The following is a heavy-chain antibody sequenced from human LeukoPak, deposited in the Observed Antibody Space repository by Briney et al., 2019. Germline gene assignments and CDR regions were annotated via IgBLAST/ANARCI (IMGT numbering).Heavy chain of an antibody. CDR1: GFTFSSYA. CDR3: AKRAYYYDSSGYYYFDY. Sequence: GGSLRLSCAASGFTFSSYAMSWVRQAPGKGLECVSAISGSGGSTYYADSVKGRFTISRDNSKNTLYLQMNSLRAEDTAVYYCAKRAYYYDSSGYYYFDYWGQGTLVTVSS. D-gene: IGHD3-22*01. V-gene: IGHV3-23*01. CDR2: ISGSGGST. J-gene: IGHJ4*02.